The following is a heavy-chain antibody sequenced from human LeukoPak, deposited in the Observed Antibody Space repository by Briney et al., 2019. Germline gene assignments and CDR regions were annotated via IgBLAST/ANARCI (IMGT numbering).Heavy chain of an antibody. CDR2: ISSSGSTI. D-gene: IGHD2-2*01. J-gene: IGHJ6*03. CDR1: GFTFSDYY. CDR3: ASVIRVPAAKYYFYMDV. Sequence: PGGSLRLSCAASGFTFSDYYMSWIRQAPGKGLEWVSYISSSGSTIYYADSVKGRFTISRDNAKNSLYLQMNSLRAEDTAVYYCASVIRVPAAKYYFYMDVWGKGPTVTVSS. V-gene: IGHV3-11*04.